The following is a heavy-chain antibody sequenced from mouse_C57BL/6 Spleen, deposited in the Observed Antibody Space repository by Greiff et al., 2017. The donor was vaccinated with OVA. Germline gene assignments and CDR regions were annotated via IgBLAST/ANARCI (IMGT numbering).Heavy chain of an antibody. CDR1: GYTFTDYN. CDR3: GGSGYGFDY. V-gene: IGHV1-22*01. D-gene: IGHD3-2*02. Sequence: EVQLQQSGPELVKPGASVKMSCKASGYTFTDYNMHWVKQSHGKSLEWIGYINPNNGGTSYNQKFKGKATLTVNKSSSTAYMELRSLTSEDSAVYYCGGSGYGFDYWGQGTTLTVSS. J-gene: IGHJ2*01. CDR2: INPNNGGT.